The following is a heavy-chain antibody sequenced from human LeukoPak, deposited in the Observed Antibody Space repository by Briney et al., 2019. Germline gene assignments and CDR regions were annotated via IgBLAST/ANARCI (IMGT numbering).Heavy chain of an antibody. D-gene: IGHD3-22*01. Sequence: GGSLRLPCAASGFTFSDFPMIWVRQAPGKGLEWVSYISSSGSTIYYADSVKGRFTISRDNAKNSLYLQMNSLRAEDTAVYYCARDGMIVVVSDSYYFDYWGQGTLVTVSS. CDR2: ISSSGSTI. J-gene: IGHJ4*02. CDR3: ARDGMIVVVSDSYYFDY. CDR1: GFTFSDFP. V-gene: IGHV3-48*04.